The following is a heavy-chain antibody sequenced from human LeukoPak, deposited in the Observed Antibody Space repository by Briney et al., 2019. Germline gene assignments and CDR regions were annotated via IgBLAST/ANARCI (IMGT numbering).Heavy chain of an antibody. Sequence: SETLSLTCAVYGASFSGYYWSWIRQPPGKGLEWIGEINHSGSTNYNPSLKSRVTMSVDTSNNQFSLKLTSVTAADTAVYYCARQPPQYYGMDVWGQGTTVTVSS. V-gene: IGHV4-34*01. D-gene: IGHD1-14*01. CDR2: INHSGST. CDR1: GASFSGYY. J-gene: IGHJ6*02. CDR3: ARQPPQYYGMDV.